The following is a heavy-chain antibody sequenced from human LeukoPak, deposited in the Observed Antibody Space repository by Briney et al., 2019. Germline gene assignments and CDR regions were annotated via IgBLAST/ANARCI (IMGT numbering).Heavy chain of an antibody. CDR2: INRSGRA. CDR3: ARASRGRDAFDI. J-gene: IGHJ3*02. V-gene: IGHV4-34*01. CDR1: GGSSSGDY. Sequence: TSETLTLTCAVYGGSSSGDYWSWIRQPPGKGLEWIGDINRSGRAVYNTSLKSRVIISVDTSKNQFSLKLSSVTAADTAVYYCARASRGRDAFDIWGQGTMVTVSS. D-gene: IGHD1-26*01.